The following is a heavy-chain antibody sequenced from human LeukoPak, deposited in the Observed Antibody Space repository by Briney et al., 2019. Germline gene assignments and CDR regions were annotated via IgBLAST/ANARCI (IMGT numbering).Heavy chain of an antibody. CDR3: AKATRDGYNNFDY. D-gene: IGHD5-24*01. V-gene: IGHV3-33*06. CDR1: GFTFSSYG. CDR2: IWYDGSNK. Sequence: GGSLRLSCAASGFTFSSYGMHWVRQAPGKGLEWVAVIWYDGSNKYYADSVKGRLTISRDNSKNTLYLQMNSLRAEDTAVYYCAKATRDGYNNFDYWGQGTLVTVSS. J-gene: IGHJ4*02.